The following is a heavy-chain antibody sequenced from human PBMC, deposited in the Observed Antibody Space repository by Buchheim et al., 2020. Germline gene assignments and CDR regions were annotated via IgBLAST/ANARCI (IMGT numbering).Heavy chain of an antibody. CDR1: GYSFTTYW. J-gene: IGHJ4*02. CDR3: ARHSHSGIAARRLGVSN. Sequence: EVQLVQSGAEVKKSGESLKISCKGSGYSFTTYWIGWVRQMPGKGLEWMGIIYPGDSDTRYSPSFQGQVTIPADKSITTAYPQWSSLKASDTALYYCARHSHSGIAARRLGVSNWGQGTL. D-gene: IGHD6-6*01. V-gene: IGHV5-51*01. CDR2: IYPGDSDT.